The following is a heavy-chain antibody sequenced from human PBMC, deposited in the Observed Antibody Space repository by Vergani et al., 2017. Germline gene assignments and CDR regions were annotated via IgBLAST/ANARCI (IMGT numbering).Heavy chain of an antibody. J-gene: IGHJ3*02. D-gene: IGHD6-6*01. V-gene: IGHV3-30-3*01. Sequence: QVQLVESGGGVVQPGRSLRLSCAASGFTFSSYAMHWVRQAPGKGLEWVAVISYDGSNKYYADSVKGRFTISRDNSKNTLYLQMNSLRAEDTAVYYCARDRVFGGDAFDIWGQGTMVTVSS. CDR3: ARDRVFGGDAFDI. CDR1: GFTFSSYA. CDR2: ISYDGSNK.